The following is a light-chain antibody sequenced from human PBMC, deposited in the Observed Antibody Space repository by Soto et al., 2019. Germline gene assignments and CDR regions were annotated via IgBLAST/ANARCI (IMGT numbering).Light chain of an antibody. J-gene: IGLJ1*01. CDR3: QPIDGTGSLYV. V-gene: IGLV3-25*03. CDR1: ALPKKY. Sequence: SYELTQSPSVSVSPGQTARITCSGDALPKKYVYWYQLRPGQAPLLIVYKDNERPSGIPERFSGSSSGPTATLTISGVQAEDEADYFCQPIDGTGSLYVFGGGTKVTVL. CDR2: KDN.